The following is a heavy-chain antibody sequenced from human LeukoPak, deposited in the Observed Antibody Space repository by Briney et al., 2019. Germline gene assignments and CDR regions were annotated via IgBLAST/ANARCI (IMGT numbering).Heavy chain of an antibody. V-gene: IGHV3-13*04. CDR2: IGTAGDT. J-gene: IGHJ4*02. CDR3: ARAGSGYYDFDY. D-gene: IGHD3-22*01. CDR1: GCTFSSYD. Sequence: PGWSLRLSCASSGCTFSSYDMHGVRQTTGKGLEWVSTIGTAGDTYYLGSVKGRFTISRENAENSLYLQMNSLRAGDTAVYYCARAGSGYYDFDYWGQGTLVTVSS.